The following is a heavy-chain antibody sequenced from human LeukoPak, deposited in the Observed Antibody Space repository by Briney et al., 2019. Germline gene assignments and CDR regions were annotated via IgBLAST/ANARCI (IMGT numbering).Heavy chain of an antibody. CDR3: AKYYYDSSGYGYVWWYFDL. Sequence: GASVKVSCKASGGTFSSYAISWVRQAPGQGLEWMGGIIPIFGTANYAQKFQGRVTITADESTSTAYMELSSLRSEDTAVYYCAKYYYDSSGYGYVWWYFDLWGRGTLVTVSS. V-gene: IGHV1-69*13. CDR1: GGTFSSYA. D-gene: IGHD3-22*01. J-gene: IGHJ2*01. CDR2: IIPIFGTA.